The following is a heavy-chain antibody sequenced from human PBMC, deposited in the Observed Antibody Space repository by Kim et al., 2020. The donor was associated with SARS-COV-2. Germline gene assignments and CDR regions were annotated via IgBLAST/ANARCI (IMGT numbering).Heavy chain of an antibody. CDR2: IFYSGAT. Sequence: SETLSLTCTVSGESISNGDYYWTWIRQHSEKGLEWIGYIFYSGATYYNPSLKSRLIISVDTSKNQFSLTLTSVTAADSAVYYCARDQVGREGVFGMDVWGQGTMVTVSS. V-gene: IGHV4-31*03. CDR1: GESISNGDYY. CDR3: ARDQVGREGVFGMDV. D-gene: IGHD2-8*01. J-gene: IGHJ6*02.